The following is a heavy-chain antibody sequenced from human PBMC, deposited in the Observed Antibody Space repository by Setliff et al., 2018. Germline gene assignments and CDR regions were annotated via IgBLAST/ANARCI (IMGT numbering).Heavy chain of an antibody. CDR3: ARVTLTYYYDSSGFLRGNENSNWFDP. CDR1: GGSISSYY. D-gene: IGHD3-22*01. J-gene: IGHJ5*02. CDR2: ICYSGST. Sequence: NPSETLSLTCTVSGGSISSYYWSWIRQPPGKGLEWIGYICYSGSTNYNPSLKSRVTISVDTSKNQFSLKLSSVTAADTALYYCARVTLTYYYDSSGFLRGNENSNWFDPWGQGTLVTVSS. V-gene: IGHV4-59*12.